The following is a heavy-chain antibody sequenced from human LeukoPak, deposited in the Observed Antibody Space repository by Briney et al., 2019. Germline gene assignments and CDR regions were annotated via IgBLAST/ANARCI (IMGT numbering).Heavy chain of an antibody. D-gene: IGHD2-2*02. CDR2: ISGSGGST. J-gene: IGHJ4*02. Sequence: GGSLRLSCAASGFTFSSYAMSWVRQAPGKGLEWVSAISGSGGSTYYADSVKGRFTISRDNSKNTLYLQMNSLRAEDTAVYYCAKVRGYCSSTGCYTPYYFDYWGQGTLVTVSS. CDR3: AKVRGYCSSTGCYTPYYFDY. V-gene: IGHV3-23*01. CDR1: GFTFSSYA.